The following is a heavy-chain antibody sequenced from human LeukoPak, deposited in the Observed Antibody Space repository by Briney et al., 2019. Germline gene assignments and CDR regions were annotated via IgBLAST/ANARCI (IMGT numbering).Heavy chain of an antibody. J-gene: IGHJ4*02. CDR2: ISDNGRTK. V-gene: IGHV3-11*01. CDR1: GLTFSDYH. D-gene: IGHD3-3*01. CDR3: ATVHFGYFTF. Sequence: GGSLRLSCAASGLTFSDYHMCWIRQAPGKGLEWVSHISDNGRTKYYANSVQGRFTVSRDNAKNSLYLQMNSLRADDTAVYYCATVHFGYFTFWGQGTLVPVSS.